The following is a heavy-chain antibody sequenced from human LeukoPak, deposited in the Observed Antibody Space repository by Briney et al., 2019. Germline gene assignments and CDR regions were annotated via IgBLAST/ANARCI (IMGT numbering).Heavy chain of an antibody. V-gene: IGHV4-59*01. J-gene: IGHJ5*02. Sequence: PSETLSLTCTVSGGSISSYYWSWIRQPPGRGLEWIGYISNSGNTNYNPSLKSRVTISVDTSKNQFPLKLSSVTAADTAVYYCARLNYYGSGGYYWFDPWGQGTLVTVSS. CDR2: ISNSGNT. CDR3: ARLNYYGSGGYYWFDP. CDR1: GGSISSYY. D-gene: IGHD3-10*01.